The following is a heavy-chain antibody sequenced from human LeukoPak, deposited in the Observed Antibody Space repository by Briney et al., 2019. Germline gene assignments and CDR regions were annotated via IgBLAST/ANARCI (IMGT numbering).Heavy chain of an antibody. J-gene: IGHJ4*02. V-gene: IGHV1-69*05. CDR3: ASPISGDSSGFDY. Sequence: ASVKVSCKASGGTFSSYAISWVRQAPGQGLEWMRGIIPIFGTANYAQKFQGRVTMTRDTSTSTVYMELSSLRSEDTAVYYCASPISGDSSGFDYWGQGTLVTVSS. D-gene: IGHD3-22*01. CDR1: GGTFSSYA. CDR2: IIPIFGTA.